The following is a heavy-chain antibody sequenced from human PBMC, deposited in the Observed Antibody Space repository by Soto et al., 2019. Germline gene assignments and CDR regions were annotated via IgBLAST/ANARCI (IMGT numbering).Heavy chain of an antibody. D-gene: IGHD1-1*01. CDR1: GFTLSSYW. CDR3: VRDGITRSHFDF. J-gene: IGHJ4*02. V-gene: IGHV3-7*01. Sequence: EVQLVESGGGLVQPGGSLRLSCEASGFTLSSYWMSWIRQAPGKGLEWVANTRQDGGQSYLVDSVQGRFTISRDNDKTSVYLLMNRPSAEDSAVYQCVRDGITRSHFDFWGQGTLVSVSS. CDR2: TRQDGGQS.